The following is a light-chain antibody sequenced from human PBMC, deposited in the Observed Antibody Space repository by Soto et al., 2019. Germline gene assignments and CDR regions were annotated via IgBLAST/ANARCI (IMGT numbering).Light chain of an antibody. CDR2: DVS. J-gene: IGLJ2*01. V-gene: IGLV2-14*01. Sequence: QSALTQPASVSGSPGQSVTISCSGSSSDVGGYNYVSWYQQHPGNAPKLMIYDVSNRPSGVSNRFSGSKSGNTASLTISGLQAEDEAEYYCNSYTSSSTDVLFGGGTKLTVL. CDR3: NSYTSSSTDVL. CDR1: SSDVGGYNY.